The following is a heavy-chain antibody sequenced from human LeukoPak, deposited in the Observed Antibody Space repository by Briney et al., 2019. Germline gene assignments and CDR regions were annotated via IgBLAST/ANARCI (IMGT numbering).Heavy chain of an antibody. D-gene: IGHD6-19*01. CDR2: TYYRSKWYS. CDR1: GDSVSRKTAA. V-gene: IGHV6-1*01. J-gene: IGHJ4*02. Sequence: SQTLSLTCAISGDSVSRKTAAWNWIRQSPSRGLEWLGRTYYRSKWYSAYAVSVKSRISINSNTSKNQFSLQLNSVTPEDTAIYYCARGPQWLNYWGQGTLVTVSS. CDR3: ARGPQWLNY.